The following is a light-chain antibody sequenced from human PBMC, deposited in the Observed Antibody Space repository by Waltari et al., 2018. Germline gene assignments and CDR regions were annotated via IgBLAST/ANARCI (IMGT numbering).Light chain of an antibody. J-gene: IGKJ4*01. Sequence: DIVMTQSPDSLAVSLGERAPINCKSSQSVLYNSNNKNYLAWYQQKPGQPPKLLIYWASTRESGVPDRFSGSGSGTDFTLTISSLQAEDVAVYYCQQYFSTPLTFGGGTKVEIK. CDR3: QQYFSTPLT. CDR1: QSVLYNSNNKNY. CDR2: WAS. V-gene: IGKV4-1*01.